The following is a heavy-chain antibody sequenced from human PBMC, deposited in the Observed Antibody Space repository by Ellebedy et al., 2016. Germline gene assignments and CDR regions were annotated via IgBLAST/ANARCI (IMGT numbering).Heavy chain of an antibody. CDR1: GYSFTSYW. Sequence: KVSCKGSGYSFTSYWITWVRQMPGKGLEWVGRIDPSDSYTNYSPSLQGHVTISADKSISTAYLQWSSLKASDTAMYYCARIGVSWYFDLWGRGTLVTVSS. CDR2: IDPSDSYT. V-gene: IGHV5-10-1*01. J-gene: IGHJ2*01. CDR3: ARIGVSWYFDL. D-gene: IGHD2-8*01.